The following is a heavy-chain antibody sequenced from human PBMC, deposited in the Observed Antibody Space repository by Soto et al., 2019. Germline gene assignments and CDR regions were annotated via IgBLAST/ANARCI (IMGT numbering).Heavy chain of an antibody. J-gene: IGHJ4*02. CDR2: IWPDVGNK. CDR1: GFTFTSFG. V-gene: IGHV3-33*01. Sequence: AHLVESGGGVVQPGRSLRLSCAASGFTFTSFGMHWVRQAPGKGLEWVTVIWPDVGNKYYADFVKGRFIISRDNSKNTLYLQMNSPRAEDTAVYYCASRSPALDYWGQGTLVTVSS. D-gene: IGHD2-2*01. CDR3: ASRSPALDY.